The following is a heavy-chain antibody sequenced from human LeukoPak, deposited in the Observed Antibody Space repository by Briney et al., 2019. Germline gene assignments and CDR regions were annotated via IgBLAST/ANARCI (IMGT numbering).Heavy chain of an antibody. J-gene: IGHJ4*02. Sequence: ASVKVSCKASGYTFTNYAMHWVRQAPGQRLEWMGWINAGNGNTKYSQKFQGRVTITRDTSASTAYMELSSLRSEDTAVYYCAREELYYDSSGYYYNYWGQGTLVTVSS. V-gene: IGHV1-3*01. CDR2: INAGNGNT. D-gene: IGHD3-22*01. CDR1: GYTFTNYA. CDR3: AREELYYDSSGYYYNY.